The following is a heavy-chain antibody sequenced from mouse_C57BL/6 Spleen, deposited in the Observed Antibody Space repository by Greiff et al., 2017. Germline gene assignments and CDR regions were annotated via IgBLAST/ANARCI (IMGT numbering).Heavy chain of an antibody. CDR1: GYTFTSYW. CDR2: IYPGNSDT. V-gene: IGHV1-5*01. D-gene: IGHD2-2*01. J-gene: IGHJ2*01. CDR3: TREEVTTGQSDLDY. Sequence: EVQLQQSGTVLARPGASVKMSCKTSGYTFTSYWMHWVKQRPGQGLEWIGAIYPGNSDTSYNQKFKGKAKLTAVTSASTAYMELSSLTNEDSAVYYSTREEVTTGQSDLDYWGQGTTLTVSS.